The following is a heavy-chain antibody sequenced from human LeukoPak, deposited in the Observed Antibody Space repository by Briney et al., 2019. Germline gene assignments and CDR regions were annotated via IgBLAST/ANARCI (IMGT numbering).Heavy chain of an antibody. CDR3: ARDHLDTAMMDY. CDR1: GFTFSSYA. D-gene: IGHD5-18*01. V-gene: IGHV3-30-3*01. J-gene: IGHJ4*02. Sequence: GRSLRLSCAASGFTFSSYAMHWVRQAPGKGLEWVAVISYDGSNKYYADSVKGRFTISRDNSKNTLYLQMNSLRAEDTAVYYCARDHLDTAMMDYWGQGTLVTVSS. CDR2: ISYDGSNK.